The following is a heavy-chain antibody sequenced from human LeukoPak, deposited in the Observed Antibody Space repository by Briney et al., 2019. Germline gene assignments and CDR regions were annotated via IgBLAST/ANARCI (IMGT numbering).Heavy chain of an antibody. CDR3: ARGRSNYYGMDV. D-gene: IGHD1-26*01. J-gene: IGHJ6*02. Sequence: SETLSLTCSVSDGSINSYYWNWIRRPPGKGLEWIGYIYYNGNTNYSPSLKSRVTMSVDTSKYLFSLKVSSVTAADTAVYYRARGRSNYYGMDVWGQGTTVTVSS. V-gene: IGHV4-59*01. CDR1: DGSINSYY. CDR2: IYYNGNT.